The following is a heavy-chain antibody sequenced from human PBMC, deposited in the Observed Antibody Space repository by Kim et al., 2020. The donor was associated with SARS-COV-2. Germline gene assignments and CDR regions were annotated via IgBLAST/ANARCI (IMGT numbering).Heavy chain of an antibody. J-gene: IGHJ6*02. D-gene: IGHD2-15*01. V-gene: IGHV4-39*01. CDR3: ARRGTKPFYGMDV. Sequence: SNPSLKSRVTISVDTSKNQFSLKLSAVTAADTAVYYCARRGTKPFYGMDVWGQGTTVTVSS.